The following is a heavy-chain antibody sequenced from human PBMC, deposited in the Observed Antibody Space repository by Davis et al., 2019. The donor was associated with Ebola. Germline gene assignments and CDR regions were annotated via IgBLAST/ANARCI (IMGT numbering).Heavy chain of an antibody. V-gene: IGHV3-53*01. D-gene: IGHD1-1*01. CDR2: LYSGGNT. CDR1: GNTVSSSY. Sequence: AGSLRLSCVVSGNTVSSSYMTWVRQAPGEGLEWASVLYSGGNTYYADSVKGQFTISRDTSKETLFLQMNSLRADDSAVYFCARGRGGTIYNSFDIWGQGTMVTVSS. J-gene: IGHJ3*02. CDR3: ARGRGGTIYNSFDI.